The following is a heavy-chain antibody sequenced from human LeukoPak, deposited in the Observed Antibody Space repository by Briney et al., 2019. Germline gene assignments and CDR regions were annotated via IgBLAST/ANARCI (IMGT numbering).Heavy chain of an antibody. D-gene: IGHD5-12*01. J-gene: IGHJ4*02. CDR3: ARASGYSRYDPFDY. V-gene: IGHV3-53*01. Sequence: GGSLRLSCAASGFTVSSNYMSWVRQAPGKGLEWVSVIYSGGDTYYADSVKGRFTISRDNSKNTLYLQMNTLRAEDTAVYYCARASGYSRYDPFDYWGQGTLVTVSS. CDR2: IYSGGDT. CDR1: GFTVSSNY.